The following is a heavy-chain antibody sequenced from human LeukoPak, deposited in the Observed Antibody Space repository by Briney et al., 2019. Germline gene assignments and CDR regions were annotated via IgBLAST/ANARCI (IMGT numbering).Heavy chain of an antibody. Sequence: GGSLRLSCAASGFTFSSYGMHWVRQVPGKGLEYVAAISSNGGDSYYADSVKGRFTISRDNSKNTLYLQMSSLRVEDTALYYCVREGRYCGGGSCFWGQGTLVTVSS. CDR3: VREGRYCGGGSCF. CDR1: GFTFSSYG. V-gene: IGHV3-64D*06. D-gene: IGHD2-15*01. CDR2: ISSNGGDS. J-gene: IGHJ4*02.